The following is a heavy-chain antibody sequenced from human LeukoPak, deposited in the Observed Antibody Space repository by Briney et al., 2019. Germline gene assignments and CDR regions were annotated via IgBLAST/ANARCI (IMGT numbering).Heavy chain of an antibody. D-gene: IGHD3-22*01. V-gene: IGHV1-69*06. CDR3: ARDDKTYYYDSSGYYDY. CDR2: IIPIFGTA. Sequence: ASVKVSCKASGGTFSSYAISWVRQAPGQGPEWMGRIIPIFGTANYAQKFQGRVTITADKSTSTAYMELSSLRSEDTAVYYCARDDKTYYYDSSGYYDYWGQGTLVTVSS. J-gene: IGHJ4*02. CDR1: GGTFSSYA.